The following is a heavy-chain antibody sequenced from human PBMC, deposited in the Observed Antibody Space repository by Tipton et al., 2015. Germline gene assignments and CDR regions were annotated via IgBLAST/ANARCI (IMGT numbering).Heavy chain of an antibody. CDR2: IYYSGST. V-gene: IGHV4-38-2*01. J-gene: IGHJ6*02. Sequence: TLSLTCAVSGYSISSDYFWGWIRQPPGKGLEWIGSIYYSGSTYHNPSLKSRVSIFVDTSKNQFSLKLSSVTAADTAVYYCARFRYYGSESERGYFHGLDVWGQGTTVTVSS. CDR3: ARFRYYGSESERGYFHGLDV. CDR1: GYSISSDYF. D-gene: IGHD3-10*01.